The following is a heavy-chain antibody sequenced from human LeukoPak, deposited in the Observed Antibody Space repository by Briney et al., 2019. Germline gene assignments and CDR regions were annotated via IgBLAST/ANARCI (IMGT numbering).Heavy chain of an antibody. D-gene: IGHD3-10*01. CDR3: ARVTMVRGVISYYGMDV. CDR1: GFTFSSYS. V-gene: IGHV3-21*01. J-gene: IGHJ6*02. Sequence: GGSLRLSCAASGFTFSSYSMNWVRQAPGKGLEWVSSISSSSSYIYYADSVKGRFTISGDNAKNSLYLQMNSLRAEDTAVYYCARVTMVRGVISYYGMDVWGQGTTVTVSS. CDR2: ISSSSSYI.